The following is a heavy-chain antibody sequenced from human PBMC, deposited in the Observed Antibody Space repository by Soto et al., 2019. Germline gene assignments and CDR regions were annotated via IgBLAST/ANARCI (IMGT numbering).Heavy chain of an antibody. D-gene: IGHD6-6*01. CDR3: ARVVIEYSSSFNY. V-gene: IGHV4-31*03. CDR1: GGSISSGGYY. J-gene: IGHJ4*02. CDR2: IYYSGST. Sequence: PSETLSLTCTVSGGSISSGGYYWSWIRQHPGKGLEWIGYIYYSGSTYYNPSLKSRVTISVDTSKNQFSLKLSSVTAADTAVYYCARVVIEYSSSFNYWGQGTLVTVSS.